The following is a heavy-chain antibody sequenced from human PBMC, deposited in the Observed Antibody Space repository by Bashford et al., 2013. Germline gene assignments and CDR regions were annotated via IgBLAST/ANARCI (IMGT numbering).Heavy chain of an antibody. J-gene: IGHJ5*02. CDR2: IYYSGST. CDR1: Y. D-gene: IGHD1-1*01. V-gene: IGHV4-39*01. Sequence: YTSWIRQPPGKGLEWIGSIYYSGSTYYNPSLKSRVTISVDTSKNQFSLKLSSVTAADTAVYYCARHQSRYNWNDRWFDPWGQGTLVTVSS. CDR3: ARHQSRYNWNDRWFDP.